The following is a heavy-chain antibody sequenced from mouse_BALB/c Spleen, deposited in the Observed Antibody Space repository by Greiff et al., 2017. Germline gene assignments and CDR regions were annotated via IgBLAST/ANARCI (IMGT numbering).Heavy chain of an antibody. CDR3: ARNYGSSYYGFAY. D-gene: IGHD1-1*01. CDR1: GYSITSGYY. CDR2: ISYDGSN. J-gene: IGHJ3*01. Sequence: EVQLQESGPGLVKPSQSLSLTCSVTGYSITSGYYWNWIRQFPGNKLEWMGYISYDGSNNYNPSLKNRISITRDTSKNQFFLKLNSVTTEDTATYYCARNYGSSYYGFAYWGQGTLVTVSA. V-gene: IGHV3-6*02.